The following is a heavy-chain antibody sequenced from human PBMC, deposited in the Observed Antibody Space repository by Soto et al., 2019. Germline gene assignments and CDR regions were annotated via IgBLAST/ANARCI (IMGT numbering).Heavy chain of an antibody. D-gene: IGHD2-15*01. CDR2: IYHSGST. CDR1: GGSISIGGYS. J-gene: IGHJ6*02. V-gene: IGHV4-30-2*01. CDR3: ARAVVGYGMDV. Sequence: SETLSLTCAVSGGSISIGGYSLSWIRQPPGKGLEWIGYIYHSGSTYYNPSLKSRVTISVDRYKNQFSLKLRSVTAADTAVYYCARAVVGYGMDVWGQGTTVTVSS.